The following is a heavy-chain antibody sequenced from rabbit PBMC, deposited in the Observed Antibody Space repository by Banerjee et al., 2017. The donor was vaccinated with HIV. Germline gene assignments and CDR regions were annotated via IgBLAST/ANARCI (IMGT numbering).Heavy chain of an antibody. CDR2: IGVGYGGT. J-gene: IGHJ4*01. V-gene: IGHV1S40*01. CDR3: AKSNAGDGGDGYAL. D-gene: IGHD4-2*01. CDR1: GFSFSSGYY. Sequence: QSLEESGGGLVKPGASLTLTCTASGFSFSSGYYMCWVRQAPGKGLEWVACIGVGYGGTYYAGWAKGRFTVSKTSSTTVTLQMTSLTAADTATYFCAKSNAGDGGDGYALWGQGTLVTVS.